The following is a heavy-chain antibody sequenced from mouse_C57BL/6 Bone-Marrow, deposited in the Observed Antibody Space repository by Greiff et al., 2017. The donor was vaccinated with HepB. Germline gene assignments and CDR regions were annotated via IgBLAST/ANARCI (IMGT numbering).Heavy chain of an antibody. J-gene: IGHJ4*01. D-gene: IGHD1-1*01. CDR3: ASRTTVVAHYAMDY. V-gene: IGHV2-9-1*01. CDR2: IWTGGGT. CDR1: GFSLTSYA. Sequence: VKLVESGPGLVAPSQRLSITCTVSGFSLTSYAISWVRQPPGKGLEWLGVIWTGGGTNYNSALKSRLSISKDNSKSQVFLKMNSLQPDDTARYYCASRTTVVAHYAMDYWGQGTSVTVSS.